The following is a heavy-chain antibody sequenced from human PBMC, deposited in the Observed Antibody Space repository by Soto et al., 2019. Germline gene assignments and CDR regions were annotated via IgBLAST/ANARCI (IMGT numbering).Heavy chain of an antibody. J-gene: IGHJ6*02. Sequence: QVQLQESGPGLVKPSQTLSLTCTVSGGSIYSGGYFWSWIRQHPGKGLEWIGHVYYTGSTSYNPSLTSRVSMSVDTSKNQFSLKGISVTAADTAVYYCARDQWNLLLRGMDVWCPGTSITVSS. CDR1: GGSIYSGGYF. D-gene: IGHD1-1*01. CDR3: ARDQWNLLLRGMDV. V-gene: IGHV4-31*03. CDR2: VYYTGST.